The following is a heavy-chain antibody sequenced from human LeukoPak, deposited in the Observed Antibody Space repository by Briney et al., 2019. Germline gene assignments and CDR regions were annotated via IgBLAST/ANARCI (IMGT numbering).Heavy chain of an antibody. CDR1: GGSISSSSYY. CDR3: AGASSSGWFNWFDP. V-gene: IGHV4-39*01. Sequence: PSETLSLTCTVSGGSISSSSYYWGWIRQPPGKGLEWIGSIYYSGSTYYNPSLKSRVTISVDTSKNQFSLKLSSVTAADTAVYYCAGASSSGWFNWFDPWGQGTLVTVSS. D-gene: IGHD6-19*01. J-gene: IGHJ5*02. CDR2: IYYSGST.